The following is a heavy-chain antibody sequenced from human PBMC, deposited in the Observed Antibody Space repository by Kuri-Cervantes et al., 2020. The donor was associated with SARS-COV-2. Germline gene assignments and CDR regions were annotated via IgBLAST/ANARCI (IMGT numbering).Heavy chain of an antibody. CDR2: INHSGST. CDR3: ARPGGFLDV. V-gene: IGHV4-34*01. D-gene: IGHD4-23*01. Sequence: ESLKISCTASGFTFNTYNMKWIRQPPGKGLEWIGEINHSGSTNYNPSLKSRVTISVDTSKNQFSLKLSSVTAADTAVYYCARPGGFLDVWGKGTTVTVSS. J-gene: IGHJ6*04. CDR1: GFTFNTYN.